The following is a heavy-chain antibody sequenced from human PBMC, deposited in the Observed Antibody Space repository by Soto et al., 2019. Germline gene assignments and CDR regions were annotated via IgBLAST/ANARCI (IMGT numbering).Heavy chain of an antibody. CDR1: GFTFTRCA. V-gene: IGHV3-23*01. J-gene: IGHJ4*02. CDR3: ARDLGYYYDSSGSLPLDY. CDR2: ISGSGGTT. Sequence: GSLRLSCAASGFTFTRCAMSWVRQAPGKGLEWVSGISGSGGTTYYADSVKGRFTISRDNSKNTLYLQMNSLRAEDTAVYYCARDLGYYYDSSGSLPLDYWGQGTLVTVSS. D-gene: IGHD3-22*01.